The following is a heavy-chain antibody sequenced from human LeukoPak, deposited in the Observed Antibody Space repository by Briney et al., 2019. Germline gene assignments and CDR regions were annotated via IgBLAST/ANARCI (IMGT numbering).Heavy chain of an antibody. CDR3: TRAPYANYVNLDY. Sequence: GGSLRLSCAASVFTSVDYAMSWVRQAPGKGLEWVGFIRSKAYGGTTEYAASVKGRFTISRDDSKSIAYLQMNSLKTEDTAVYYCTRAPYANYVNLDYWGQGTLVTVSS. D-gene: IGHD4/OR15-4a*01. CDR1: VFTSVDYA. J-gene: IGHJ4*02. CDR2: IRSKAYGGTT. V-gene: IGHV3-49*04.